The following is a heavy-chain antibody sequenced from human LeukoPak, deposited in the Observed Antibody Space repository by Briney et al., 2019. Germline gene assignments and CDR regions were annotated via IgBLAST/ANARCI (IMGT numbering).Heavy chain of an antibody. CDR3: ARDHDFWSGDHDAFDI. CDR2: INPSGGST. V-gene: IGHV1-46*01. J-gene: IGHJ3*02. CDR1: GYTFTSYY. Sequence: ASVKASCKASGYTFTSYYMHWVRQAPGQGLEWMGIINPSGGSTSYAQKFQGRVTMTRDTSTSTVYMELSSLRSEDTAVYYCARDHDFWSGDHDAFDIWGQGTMVTVSS. D-gene: IGHD3-3*01.